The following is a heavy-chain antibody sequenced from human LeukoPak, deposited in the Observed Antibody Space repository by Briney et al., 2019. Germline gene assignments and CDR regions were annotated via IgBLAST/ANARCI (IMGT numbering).Heavy chain of an antibody. J-gene: IGHJ4*02. CDR2: ISYDGSNK. CDR3: AKDRDGYKKYYFDY. V-gene: IGHV3-30*18. Sequence: GGSLRLSCAASGFTFSSYGMHWVRQAPGKGLEWVAVISYDGSNKYYADSVKGRFTISRDNSKNTLYLQMNSLRAEDTAVYYCAKDRDGYKKYYFDYWGQGTLVTVSS. CDR1: GFTFSSYG. D-gene: IGHD5-24*01.